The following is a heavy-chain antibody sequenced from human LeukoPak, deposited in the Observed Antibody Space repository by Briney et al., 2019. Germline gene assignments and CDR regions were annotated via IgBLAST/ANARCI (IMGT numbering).Heavy chain of an antibody. CDR1: GFTFSSYA. CDR2: ISSNGGST. J-gene: IGHJ3*02. CDR3: ARDSEQTDDAFDI. Sequence: GGSLRLSCAASGFTFSSYAMHWVRQAPGKGLEYVSVISSNGGSTYYANSVKGRFTISRDNSKNTLYLQMGSLRVEDMAVYYCARDSEQTDDAFDIWGQGTMVTVSS. V-gene: IGHV3-64*01. D-gene: IGHD1-26*01.